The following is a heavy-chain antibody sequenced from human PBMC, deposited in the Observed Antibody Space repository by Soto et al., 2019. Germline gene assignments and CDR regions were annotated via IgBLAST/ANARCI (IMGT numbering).Heavy chain of an antibody. D-gene: IGHD3-10*01. CDR3: AREPAITMVRGVYYYYYGMDV. CDR1: GYTFTSYA. CDR2: INDGNGNT. V-gene: IGHV1-3*01. Sequence: QVQLVQSGAEVKKPGASVKVSCKASGYTFTSYAMHWVRQAPGQRLEWMGWINDGNGNTKYSQKFQGRVTITRDTTASTAYMELSSLRSEDTAVYYCAREPAITMVRGVYYYYYGMDVWGQGTTVTVSS. J-gene: IGHJ6*02.